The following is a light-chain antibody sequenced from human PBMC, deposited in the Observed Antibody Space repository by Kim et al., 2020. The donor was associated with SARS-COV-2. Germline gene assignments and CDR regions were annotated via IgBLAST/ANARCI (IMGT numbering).Light chain of an antibody. CDR2: TAS. J-gene: IGKJ2*01. CDR1: QSISGW. Sequence: DIQMTQSPSTLSASVGDRVTITCRASQSISGWLAWYQQKPGIAPKLLIYTASTLESGVPSRFSGSGSGTEFTLTSSSMQPDDFATYYCQQYQSYPYTFGQGTKLEI. V-gene: IGKV1-5*03. CDR3: QQYQSYPYT.